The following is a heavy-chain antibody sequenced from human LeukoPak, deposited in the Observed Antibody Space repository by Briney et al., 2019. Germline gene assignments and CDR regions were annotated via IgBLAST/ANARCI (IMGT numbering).Heavy chain of an antibody. CDR2: IYYSGST. CDR3: ARAVAADNAGYYFDY. Sequence: SETLSLACTVSGGSISSSSYYWGWIRQPPGKGLEWIGSIYYSGSTYYNPSLKSRVTISVDTSKNQFSLKLSSVTAADTAVYYWARAVAADNAGYYFDYWGQGTLVTVSS. D-gene: IGHD6-13*01. V-gene: IGHV4-39*07. J-gene: IGHJ4*02. CDR1: GGSISSSSYY.